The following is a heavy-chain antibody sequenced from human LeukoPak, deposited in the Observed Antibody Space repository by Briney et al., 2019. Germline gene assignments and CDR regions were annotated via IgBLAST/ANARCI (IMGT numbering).Heavy chain of an antibody. CDR2: IYYSGST. V-gene: IGHV4-59*01. CDR3: ARGEYGDSFDY. D-gene: IGHD4-17*01. Sequence: SETLSLTCTVSGGSISSYYWIWIRQPPGKGLEWIGYIYYSGSTNYNPSLKSRVTISVDTSKNQFSLKLSSVTAADTAVYYCARGEYGDSFDYWGQGTLVTVSS. CDR1: GGSISSYY. J-gene: IGHJ4*02.